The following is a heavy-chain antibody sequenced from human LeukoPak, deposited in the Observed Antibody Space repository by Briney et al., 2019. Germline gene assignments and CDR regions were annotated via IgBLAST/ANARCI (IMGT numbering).Heavy chain of an antibody. CDR3: ARDRAFDY. Sequence: ASVNVSCKASGYTFPSYGISWLRQAPAQALEWMGWISAYNGNTNYPQKLQGRVTMTTDTSTSRAYMELRSLRSDDTAVYSCARDRAFDYWGQGSLVTVSS. CDR2: ISAYNGNT. V-gene: IGHV1-18*01. J-gene: IGHJ4*02. CDR1: GYTFPSYG. D-gene: IGHD3-10*01.